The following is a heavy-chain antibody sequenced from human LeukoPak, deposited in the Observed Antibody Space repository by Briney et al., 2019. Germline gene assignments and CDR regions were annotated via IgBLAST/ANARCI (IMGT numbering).Heavy chain of an antibody. J-gene: IGHJ5*02. Sequence: GESLKISCKGSGYRFNSYRIGWVRPMPGKGLEWMGIIYPGDSDTRHSPSFQGQVTISADKSISTAYLQWSSLKASDTAMYYCARPRDGYNSWFDPWGQGTLVTVSS. CDR3: ARPRDGYNSWFDP. CDR1: GYRFNSYR. CDR2: IYPGDSDT. D-gene: IGHD5-24*01. V-gene: IGHV5-51*01.